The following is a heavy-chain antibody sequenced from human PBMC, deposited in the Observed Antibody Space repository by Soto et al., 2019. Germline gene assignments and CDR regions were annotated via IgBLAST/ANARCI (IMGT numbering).Heavy chain of an antibody. Sequence: HPGGSLRLSCAASGFTFRSYDMHWVRQATGKGLEWVSAIGTAGDTYYPGSVKGRFTISRENAKNSLYLQMNSLRAGDTAVYYCARGGSGYYNYYYYYYMDVWGKGTTVTVSS. V-gene: IGHV3-13*01. D-gene: IGHD3-3*01. CDR3: ARGGSGYYNYYYYYYMDV. J-gene: IGHJ6*03. CDR1: GFTFRSYD. CDR2: IGTAGDT.